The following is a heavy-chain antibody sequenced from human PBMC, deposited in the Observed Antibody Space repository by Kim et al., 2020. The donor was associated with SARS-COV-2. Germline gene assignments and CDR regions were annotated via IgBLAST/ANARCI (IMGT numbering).Heavy chain of an antibody. V-gene: IGHV4-39*01. Sequence: SETLSLTCTVSGGSISSNSYFWGWIRQPPGKGLEWLGSIYYSGITYYNPSLKSRVTISVDTSKNQFSLKLNSVTAADTAVYYCARGSTIVGTNYWGQGALVTVSS. J-gene: IGHJ4*02. CDR3: ARGSTIVGTNY. CDR1: GGSISSNSYF. CDR2: IYYSGIT. D-gene: IGHD1-26*01.